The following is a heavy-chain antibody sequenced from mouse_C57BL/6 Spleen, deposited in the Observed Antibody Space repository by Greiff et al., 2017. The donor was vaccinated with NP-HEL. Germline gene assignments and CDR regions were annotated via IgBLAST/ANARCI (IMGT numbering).Heavy chain of an antibody. CDR1: GFTFSSYT. Sequence: EVKLQESGGGLVKPGGSLKLSCAASGFTFSSYTMSWVRQTPEKRLEWVATISGGGGNTYYPDSVKGRFTISRDNAKNTLYLQMSSLRSEDTALYYCARTLYGSYVYYFDYWGQGTTLTVSS. J-gene: IGHJ2*01. V-gene: IGHV5-9*01. CDR3: ARTLYGSYVYYFDY. CDR2: ISGGGGNT. D-gene: IGHD2-1*01.